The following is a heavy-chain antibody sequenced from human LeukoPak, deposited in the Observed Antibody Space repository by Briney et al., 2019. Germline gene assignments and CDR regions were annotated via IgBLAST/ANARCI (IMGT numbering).Heavy chain of an antibody. V-gene: IGHV3-74*01. D-gene: IGHD3-3*01. Sequence: GGSLRLSCAASGFTFSSYWMHWVRQAPGKGLVWVSRINSDGSSTSHADSVKGRFTISRDNAKNTLYLQMNSLRAEDTAVYYCARGNYDFWSGYYNWFDPWGQGTLVTVSS. J-gene: IGHJ5*02. CDR2: INSDGSST. CDR1: GFTFSSYW. CDR3: ARGNYDFWSGYYNWFDP.